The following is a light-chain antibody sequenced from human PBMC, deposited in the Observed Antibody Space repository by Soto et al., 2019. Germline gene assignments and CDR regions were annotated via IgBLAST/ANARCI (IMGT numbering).Light chain of an antibody. Sequence: QSVLTQPASVSWSPGQSITISCTGTSSDVGSYNYVSWYQHHPGKAPKLMISEVSNRPSGVSNRFSGSKSGNTASLTISGLQTEDEADYYCSSFTSSSTGFFVFGTGTKVTVL. CDR2: EVS. CDR1: SSDVGSYNY. J-gene: IGLJ1*01. CDR3: SSFTSSSTGFFV. V-gene: IGLV2-14*01.